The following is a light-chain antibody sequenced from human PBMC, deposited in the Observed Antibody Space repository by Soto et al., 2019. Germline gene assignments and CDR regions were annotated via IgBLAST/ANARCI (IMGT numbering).Light chain of an antibody. Sequence: DIQMTQSPSSLSASVGDRVTITCLSSQSISSYLNWYQQKPGKAPKLLIYAASSLQSGVPSRFSGSGSGTDFTLTISSLQPEDFATYYCQQSYSTPLWTFGQGTKVDI. CDR3: QQSYSTPLWT. CDR2: AAS. J-gene: IGKJ1*01. V-gene: IGKV1-39*01. CDR1: QSISSY.